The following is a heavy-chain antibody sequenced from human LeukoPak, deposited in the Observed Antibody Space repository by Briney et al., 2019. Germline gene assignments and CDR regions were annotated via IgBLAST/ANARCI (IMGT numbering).Heavy chain of an antibody. CDR1: GYTFTSYY. CDR2: INPSGGST. CDR3: AVEARRGYSGYALLDY. D-gene: IGHD5-12*01. Sequence: ASVKVSCKASGYTFTSYYIQWVRQAPGQGLEWMGIINPSGGSTTYAQKFQGRVTMTRDTSTSTVYMELSSLRSEDTAVYYCAVEARRGYSGYALLDYWGQGTLVTVSS. J-gene: IGHJ4*02. V-gene: IGHV1-46*01.